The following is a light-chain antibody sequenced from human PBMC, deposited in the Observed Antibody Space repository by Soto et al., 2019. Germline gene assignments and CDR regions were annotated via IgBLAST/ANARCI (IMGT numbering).Light chain of an antibody. CDR2: GAS. J-gene: IGKJ4*01. V-gene: IGKV3-20*01. CDR1: QSFSSTS. CDR3: QQYDSSPLT. Sequence: ENVLTQTTVTLSLSPGERATLSCRASQSFSSTSLAWYQQKPGQAPRLLIYGASSRATGVPDRFSGSGSGTDFTLTISRLESEDFAVYYCQQYDSSPLTFGGGTKVDIK.